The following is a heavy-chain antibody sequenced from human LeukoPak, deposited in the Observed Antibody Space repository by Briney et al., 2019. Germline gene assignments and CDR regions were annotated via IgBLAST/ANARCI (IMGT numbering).Heavy chain of an antibody. CDR3: ARDNDYDFWSGYPNWFDP. CDR1: GFTFSSYS. D-gene: IGHD3-3*01. CDR2: ICSSSSTI. J-gene: IGHJ5*02. V-gene: IGHV3-48*04. Sequence: PGGSLRLSCAASGFTFSSYSMNWVRQAPGKGLEWVSYICSSSSTIYYADSVKGRFTISRDNAKNSLYLQMNSLRAEDTAVYYCARDNDYDFWSGYPNWFDPWGQGTLVTVSS.